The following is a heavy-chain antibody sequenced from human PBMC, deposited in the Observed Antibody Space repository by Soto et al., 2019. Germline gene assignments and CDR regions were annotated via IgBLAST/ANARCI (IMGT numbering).Heavy chain of an antibody. J-gene: IGHJ5*01. CDR1: GFTLGNYA. D-gene: IGHD6-19*01. CDR3: ANDAVPKNGVWDWFES. CDR2: MHGGGGGA. Sequence: EVQLLESGGGLAPPGGSLRLSCAASGFTLGNYAMTWVRQTPGKGLEWVSSMHGGGGGAYYSDFVKGRFTVSRDNSENTLYLQMSSLRVDDSAIYYCANDAVPKNGVWDWFESWGPVTLVTVSS. V-gene: IGHV3-23*01.